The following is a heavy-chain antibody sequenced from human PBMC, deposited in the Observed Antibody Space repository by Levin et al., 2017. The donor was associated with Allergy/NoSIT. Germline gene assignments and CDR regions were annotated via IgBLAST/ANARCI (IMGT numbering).Heavy chain of an antibody. CDR2: INHSGST. CDR3: ARAGQLDY. D-gene: IGHD1-1*01. CDR1: GGSFSGSY. J-gene: IGHJ4*02. V-gene: IGHV4-34*01. Sequence: SQTLSLTCAVYGGSFSGSYWSWLRQPPGKGLEWIGEINHSGSTNYNPSLKSRVTISVDTSKNQFSLKLISVTAADTAVYYCARAGQLDYWGQGTLVTVSS.